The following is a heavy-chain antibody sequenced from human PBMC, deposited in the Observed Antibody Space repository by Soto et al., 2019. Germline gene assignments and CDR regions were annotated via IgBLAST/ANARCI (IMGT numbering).Heavy chain of an antibody. Sequence: PSETLSLTCTVSGASISSGGYSWSWIRLSPGRGLEWIGYIYPSGSTSFNPSLRSRVTLSVDVSKNQFSLQLSSVTAADTAVYYCARGNTSAVIWFDPWGQETLVTVSS. CDR1: GASISSGGYS. D-gene: IGHD3-22*01. V-gene: IGHV4-30-2*06. CDR2: IYPSGST. J-gene: IGHJ5*02. CDR3: ARGNTSAVIWFDP.